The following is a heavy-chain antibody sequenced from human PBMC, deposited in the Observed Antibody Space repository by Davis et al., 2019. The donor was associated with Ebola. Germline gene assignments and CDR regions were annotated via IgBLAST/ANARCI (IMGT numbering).Heavy chain of an antibody. D-gene: IGHD3-10*01. CDR2: LWHDGINE. J-gene: IGHJ5*02. CDR3: TGAISDGWFDP. V-gene: IGHV3-33*01. Sequence: GESLKISCAASGFAFNVFGMHWVRQAPGKGLAWVAVLWHDGINEYYAESVKGRFTISRDTSKNTVDLQMNNRRAEDTAVYYCTGAISDGWFDPWGQGTLVTVSS. CDR1: GFAFNVFG.